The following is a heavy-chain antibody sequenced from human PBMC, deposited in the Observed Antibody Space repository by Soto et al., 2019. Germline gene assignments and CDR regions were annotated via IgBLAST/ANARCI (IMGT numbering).Heavy chain of an antibody. CDR1: GYTFTSYA. V-gene: IGHV1-3*01. Sequence: ASVKVSCKASGYTFTSYAMHWVRQAPGQRLEWMGWINAGNGNTKYSQKFQGRVTITRDTSASTAYMELSSLRSEDTAVYYCARDYSGGGYCSGGSCYELPVPYGMDVWGQGTTVTVSS. J-gene: IGHJ6*02. D-gene: IGHD2-15*01. CDR2: INAGNGNT. CDR3: ARDYSGGGYCSGGSCYELPVPYGMDV.